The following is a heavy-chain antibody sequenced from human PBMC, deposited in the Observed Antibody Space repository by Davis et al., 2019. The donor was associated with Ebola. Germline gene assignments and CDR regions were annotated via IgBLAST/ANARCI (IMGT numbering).Heavy chain of an antibody. CDR3: ARNQEGDRWNNQPYFEY. V-gene: IGHV1-69*13. CDR2: IIPVFGTP. J-gene: IGHJ4*02. Sequence: AASVKVSCKASGGTFSSYAVSWVRQAPGKELEWMGGIIPVFGTPFYAQSFQGRITITADESTDTVYMELSSLKSEDTAVYYCARNQEGDRWNNQPYFEYWGQESLVTVSS. CDR1: GGTFSSYA. D-gene: IGHD1/OR15-1a*01.